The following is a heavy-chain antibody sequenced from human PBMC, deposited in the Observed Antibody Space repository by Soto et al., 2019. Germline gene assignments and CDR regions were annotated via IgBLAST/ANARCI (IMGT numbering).Heavy chain of an antibody. J-gene: IGHJ4*02. CDR1: GFTFSDHY. CDR2: IRNKANRYTT. V-gene: IGHV3-72*01. D-gene: IGHD1-26*01. CDR3: AGDLARAGPTNEH. Sequence: EVQVVESGGGLVQPGGSLRLSCAASGFTFSDHYVDWVRQAPGKGLEWVGRIRNKANRYTTEYAASVKGRITIPRDDSKNSVALQMHRLKIEDTAVYLCAGDLARAGPTNEHWGQGTLVTVSS.